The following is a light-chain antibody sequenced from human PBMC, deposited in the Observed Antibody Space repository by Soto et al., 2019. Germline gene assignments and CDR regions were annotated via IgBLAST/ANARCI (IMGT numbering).Light chain of an antibody. CDR1: SGDIGGYNY. V-gene: IGLV2-14*01. CDR2: EVT. J-gene: IGLJ1*01. CDR3: SSYTSTGTPFV. Sequence: QSALTQPASVSGSPGQSITISCTGTSGDIGGYNYVSWYQQHPGRAPKLLIYEVTNRPSGVSDRFYASKSGNTASLTISRLQAEDEADYYCSSYTSTGTPFVFGTGTKVTVL.